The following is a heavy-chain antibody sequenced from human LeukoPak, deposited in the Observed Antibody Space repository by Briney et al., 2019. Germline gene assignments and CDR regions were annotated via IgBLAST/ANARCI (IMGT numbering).Heavy chain of an antibody. CDR3: ARDYCSGGSCYGWFDP. CDR1: GYTFTGYY. CDR2: INPNSGGT. D-gene: IGHD2-15*01. Sequence: ASVKVSCKASGYTFTGYYMHWVRQAPGQGLEWMGWINPNSGGTNYAQKFQGRITMTRDTSISTAYMELSRLRSDDTAVYYCARDYCSGGSCYGWFDPWGQGTLVTVSS. J-gene: IGHJ5*02. V-gene: IGHV1-2*02.